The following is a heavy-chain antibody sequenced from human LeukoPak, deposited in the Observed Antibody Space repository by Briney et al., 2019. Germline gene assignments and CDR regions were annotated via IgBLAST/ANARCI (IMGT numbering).Heavy chain of an antibody. CDR2: IYYSGST. D-gene: IGHD3-3*01. Sequence: SETLSLTCTVSGGSISYTTYYWGWIRQPPGKGLEWIGYIYYSGSTNYNPSLKSRVTISVDTSKNQFSLKLSSVTAADTAVYYCASGPHLNFWSGYTIDYWGQGTLVTVSS. V-gene: IGHV4-61*05. CDR1: GGSISYTTYY. J-gene: IGHJ4*02. CDR3: ASGPHLNFWSGYTIDY.